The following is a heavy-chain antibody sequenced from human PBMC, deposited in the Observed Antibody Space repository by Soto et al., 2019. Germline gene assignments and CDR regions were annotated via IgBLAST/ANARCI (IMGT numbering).Heavy chain of an antibody. CDR2: ISYDGSNK. CDR1: GFTFSSYA. CDR3: ARVGCSGGSCYEYYYYYGMDV. J-gene: IGHJ6*02. D-gene: IGHD2-15*01. Sequence: QVQLVESGGGVVQPGRSLRLSCAASGFTFSSYAMHWVRQAPGKGLEWVAVISYDGSNKYYADSVKGRFTIPRDNSKNTLYLQMNSLRAEDTAVYYCARVGCSGGSCYEYYYYYGMDVWGQGTTVTVSS. V-gene: IGHV3-30-3*01.